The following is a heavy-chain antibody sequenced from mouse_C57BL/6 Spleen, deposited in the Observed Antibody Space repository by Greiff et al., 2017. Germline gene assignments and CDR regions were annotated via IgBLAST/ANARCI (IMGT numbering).Heavy chain of an antibody. D-gene: IGHD1-1*01. CDR3: AITTVSPFDY. CDR2: INPNNGGT. J-gene: IGHJ2*01. CDR1: GYTFTDYY. Sequence: EVQLQQSGPELVKPGASVKISCKASGYTFTDYYMNWVKQSHGKSLEWIGDINPNNGGTSYNQKFKGKATFTVDKSSSTAYMELRSLTSEDSAVYYCAITTVSPFDYWGQGTTLTVSS. V-gene: IGHV1-26*01.